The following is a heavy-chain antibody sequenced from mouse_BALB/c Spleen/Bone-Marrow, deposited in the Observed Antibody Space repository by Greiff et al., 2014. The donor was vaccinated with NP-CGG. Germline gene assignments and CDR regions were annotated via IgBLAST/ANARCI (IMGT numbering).Heavy chain of an antibody. Sequence: VHVKQSGGGLVKPGGSLKLSCAASGFTFSSYAMSWVRQTPEKRLEWVATISSGGSYTYYPDSVKGRFTISRDNAKNTLYLQMSSLRSEDTAMYYCARPPYYGSSEWYFDVWGAGTTVTVSS. CDR3: ARPPYYGSSEWYFDV. D-gene: IGHD1-1*01. CDR1: GFTFSSYA. J-gene: IGHJ1*01. V-gene: IGHV5-9-3*01. CDR2: ISSGGSYT.